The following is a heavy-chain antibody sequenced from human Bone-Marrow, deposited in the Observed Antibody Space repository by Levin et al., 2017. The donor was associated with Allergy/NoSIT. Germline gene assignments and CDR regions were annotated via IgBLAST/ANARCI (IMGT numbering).Heavy chain of an antibody. CDR3: AKHVQEWLVQGEFDY. Sequence: GGSLRLSCAASGFTFSSYAMSWVRQAPGKGLEWVSAISGSGGSTYYADSVKGRFTISRDNSKNTLYLQMNSLRAEDTAVYYCAKHVQEWLVQGEFDYWGQGTLVTVSS. J-gene: IGHJ4*02. CDR1: GFTFSSYA. D-gene: IGHD6-19*01. CDR2: ISGSGGST. V-gene: IGHV3-23*01.